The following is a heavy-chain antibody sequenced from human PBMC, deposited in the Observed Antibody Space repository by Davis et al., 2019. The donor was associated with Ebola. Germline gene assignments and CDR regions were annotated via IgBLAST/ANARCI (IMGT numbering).Heavy chain of an antibody. CDR3: AKSGLSFGVVKYHYGMDV. J-gene: IGHJ6*04. D-gene: IGHD3-3*01. CDR2: ISGSGGST. V-gene: IGHV3-23*01. CDR1: VITFSSYA. Sequence: GESLKISCTDSVITFSSYAMTWVRQAPGKGLEWVSAISGSGGSTYYADSVKGRFTISRDTSKKTLYPQMNSLRAEDTAVYYCAKSGLSFGVVKYHYGMDVWGKGTTVTVSS.